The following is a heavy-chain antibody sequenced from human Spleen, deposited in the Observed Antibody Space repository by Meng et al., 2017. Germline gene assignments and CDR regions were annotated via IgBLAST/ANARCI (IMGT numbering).Heavy chain of an antibody. D-gene: IGHD3-3*01. J-gene: IGHJ3*02. CDR3: AAALDGDLFDI. CDR1: GYNFPDYW. V-gene: IGHV1-58*01. Sequence: SVKVSCKPSGYNFPDYWLHWVRRAPGQGLEWIGWIVVGSGNTNYAQKFQERVTITRDMSTSTAYMELSSLRSEDTAVYYCAAALDGDLFDIWGQGTMVTVSS. CDR2: IVVGSGNT.